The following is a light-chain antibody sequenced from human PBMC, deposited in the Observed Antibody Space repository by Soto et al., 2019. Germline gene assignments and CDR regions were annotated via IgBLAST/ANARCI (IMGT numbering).Light chain of an antibody. V-gene: IGLV2-8*01. Sequence: QSVLTQPPSASGSPGQSVTISCTGTSGDVGGYNYVSWYQQHPGKAPKLMIYDVRKRPSGVPDRFSGSKSGNTASLTISGLQAEDEAEYYCSSYAGSNNLGLFGGGTKVTVL. J-gene: IGLJ3*02. CDR2: DVR. CDR1: SGDVGGYNY. CDR3: SSYAGSNNLGL.